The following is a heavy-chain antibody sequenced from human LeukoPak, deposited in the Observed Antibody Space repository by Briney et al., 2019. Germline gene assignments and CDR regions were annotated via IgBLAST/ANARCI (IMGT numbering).Heavy chain of an antibody. V-gene: IGHV4-59*12. Sequence: PSETVSLTCTVSGDSINNNYWHWIRQPPGKGLEWIGYIYYNGDTNYNPSLKSRVSMSVDTSKNQFSLNVRSVTAADTAVYYCARGPTITTDYWGRGALVTVSS. D-gene: IGHD3-22*01. CDR3: ARGPTITTDY. CDR2: IYYNGDT. J-gene: IGHJ4*02. CDR1: GDSINNNY.